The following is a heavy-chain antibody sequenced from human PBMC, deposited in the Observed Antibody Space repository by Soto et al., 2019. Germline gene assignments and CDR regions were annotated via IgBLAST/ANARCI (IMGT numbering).Heavy chain of an antibody. V-gene: IGHV1-18*01. CDR2: ISAYNGNT. Sequence: ASVKVSCKASGYTFTSYGISWVRQAPGQGLEWMGWISAYNGNTNYAQKLQGRVTMTTDTSTSTAYMELRSLRSDDTAVYYCARDLYCSGGSCYPYYFDYWGQGTLVTVSS. CDR3: ARDLYCSGGSCYPYYFDY. J-gene: IGHJ4*02. CDR1: GYTFTSYG. D-gene: IGHD2-15*01.